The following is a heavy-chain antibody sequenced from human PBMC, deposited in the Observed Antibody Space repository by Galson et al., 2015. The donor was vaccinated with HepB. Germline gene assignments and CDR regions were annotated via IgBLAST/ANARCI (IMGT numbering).Heavy chain of an antibody. J-gene: IGHJ6*02. Sequence: SLRLSCAASGFTFSNYWMSWVRQAPGKGLEWVANIKQDGSEKYYVDSVKGRFTISRDNAKNSLYLQMNSLRAGDTAVYYCAREDSSGNYYYGMDVWGQGTTVTVSS. CDR1: GFTFSNYW. V-gene: IGHV3-7*01. CDR2: IKQDGSEK. CDR3: AREDSSGNYYYGMDV. D-gene: IGHD6-19*01.